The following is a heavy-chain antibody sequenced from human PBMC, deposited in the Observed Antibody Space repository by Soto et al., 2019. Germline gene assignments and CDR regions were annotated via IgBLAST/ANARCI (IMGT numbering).Heavy chain of an antibody. V-gene: IGHV1-18*01. Sequence: GASVKVSCKASGYTFTSYGISWVRQAPGQGLEWMGWISAYNGNTNYAQKLQGRVTMTTDTSTSTAYMELRSLRSDDTAVYYCERGPIFGVAPGYSYWGQGTLVTVSS. CDR3: ERGPIFGVAPGYSY. J-gene: IGHJ4*02. D-gene: IGHD3-3*01. CDR1: GYTFTSYG. CDR2: ISAYNGNT.